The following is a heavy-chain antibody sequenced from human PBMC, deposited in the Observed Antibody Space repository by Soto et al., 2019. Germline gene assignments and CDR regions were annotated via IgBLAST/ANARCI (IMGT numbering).Heavy chain of an antibody. CDR3: ARGQYQLLTGDYYYYGMDV. V-gene: IGHV1-69*01. Sequence: QVQLVQSGAEVKKPGSSVKVSCKASGGTFSSYAISWVRQAPGQGLEWMGGIIPIFGTANYAQKFQGRVTITADESTSTDYMDLSSLRSEDTAVYYCARGQYQLLTGDYYYYGMDVWGQGTTVTVSS. CDR1: GGTFSSYA. D-gene: IGHD2-2*01. J-gene: IGHJ6*02. CDR2: IIPIFGTA.